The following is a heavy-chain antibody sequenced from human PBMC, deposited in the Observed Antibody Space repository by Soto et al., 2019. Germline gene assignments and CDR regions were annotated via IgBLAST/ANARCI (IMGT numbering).Heavy chain of an antibody. V-gene: IGHV4-39*01. CDR3: ARLVKTAFRVVVVTAVNPQVHYFDP. D-gene: IGHD2-21*02. Sequence: SETLSLTCTVSGGSITRSSYYWGWIRQPPGKGLEWIGNSYYSGSTYYNPSLKSRVTLSIDTFKNQFSLKPSSVTAADTAVFYCARLVKTAFRVVVVTAVNPQVHYFDPWGQGILITVSS. CDR1: GGSITRSSYY. CDR2: SYYSGST. J-gene: IGHJ4*02.